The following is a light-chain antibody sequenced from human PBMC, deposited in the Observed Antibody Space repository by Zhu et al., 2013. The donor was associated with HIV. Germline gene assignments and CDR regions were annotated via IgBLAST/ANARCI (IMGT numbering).Light chain of an antibody. CDR3: HQRSNWPHS. CDR1: RSVTDN. J-gene: IGKJ2*03. Sequence: EIVMTQSPATLSVSPGERATLSCRASRSVTDNLVWYQQKPGQAPRLLIYGASNRATGIPARFSGSGSGTDFTLTISSLEPEDFAVYYCHQRSNWPHSFGQGTKLEIK. CDR2: GAS. V-gene: IGKV3-11*01.